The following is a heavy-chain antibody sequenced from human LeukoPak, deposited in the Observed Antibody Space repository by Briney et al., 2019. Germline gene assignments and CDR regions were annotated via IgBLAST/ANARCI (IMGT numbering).Heavy chain of an antibody. V-gene: IGHV1-69*06. CDR2: IIPIFGTA. Sequence: SVKVSCKASGGTFSSYAISWVRQAPGQGLEWMGGIIPIFGTANYAQKFQGRVTITADKSTSTAYMELNSLRSEDTAVYYCASLVDTNMETDSWGQGTLVTVSS. CDR3: ASLVDTNMETDS. J-gene: IGHJ4*02. D-gene: IGHD5-18*01. CDR1: GGTFSSYA.